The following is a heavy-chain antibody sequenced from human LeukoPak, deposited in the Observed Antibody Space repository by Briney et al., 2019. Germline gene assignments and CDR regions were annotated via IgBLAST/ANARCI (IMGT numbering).Heavy chain of an antibody. CDR1: RFILCSYA. D-gene: IGHD4-23*01. CDR3: ATDYGGSSGAFDI. Sequence: GESLRLSCTGWRFILCSYAMNWVRRAPGQGLEWVSSISSSSSDIYYTDSVKGRFTISREKAKNSLYLQINSLRDDYTSVYYCATDYGGSSGAFDIWGQGTMVTVSS. V-gene: IGHV3-21*01. CDR2: ISSSSSDI. J-gene: IGHJ3*02.